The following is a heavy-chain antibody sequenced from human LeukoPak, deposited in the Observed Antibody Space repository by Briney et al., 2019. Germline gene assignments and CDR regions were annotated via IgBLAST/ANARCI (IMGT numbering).Heavy chain of an antibody. CDR2: ISSSSYI. CDR1: GFTFSSYS. V-gene: IGHV3-21*01. J-gene: IGHJ4*02. Sequence: GGSLRLSCAASGFTFSSYSMNWVRQAPGKGLEWVSSISSSSYIYYADPVKGRFTISRDNAKNSLYLQMNSLRAEDTAMYYCARITTQGNDYWGQGTLVTVSS. D-gene: IGHD1-26*01. CDR3: ARITTQGNDY.